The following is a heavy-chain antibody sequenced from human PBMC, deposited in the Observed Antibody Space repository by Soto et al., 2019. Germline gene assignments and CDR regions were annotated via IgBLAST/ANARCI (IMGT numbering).Heavy chain of an antibody. CDR2: IWYDGSNQ. CDR1: GFTFSSYG. CDR3: ARDSVDVVIVVSATRNYMDV. D-gene: IGHD2-15*01. Sequence: GGSLRLSCAASGFTFSSYGMHWVRQAPGKGLEWVAVIWYDGSNQYYAESVKGRFTISRDNSKNTMYLQMNSLRAEDTAVYYCARDSVDVVIVVSATRNYMDVWGTGTTVTVSS. J-gene: IGHJ6*03. V-gene: IGHV3-33*01.